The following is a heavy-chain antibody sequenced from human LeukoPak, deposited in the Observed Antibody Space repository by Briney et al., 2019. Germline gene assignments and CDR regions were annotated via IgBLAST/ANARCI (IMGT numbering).Heavy chain of an antibody. CDR1: GGSISSYY. D-gene: IGHD3-10*01. CDR2: IYYSGST. CDR3: ARDRVLLWFGELSRTHFYGMDV. V-gene: IGHV4-59*12. Sequence: SETLSLTCTASGGSISSYYWSWIRQPPGKGLEWIGYIYYSGSTNYNPSLKSRVTMSVDTSKNQFSLKLSSVTAADTAVYYCARDRVLLWFGELSRTHFYGMDVWGQGTTVTVSS. J-gene: IGHJ6*02.